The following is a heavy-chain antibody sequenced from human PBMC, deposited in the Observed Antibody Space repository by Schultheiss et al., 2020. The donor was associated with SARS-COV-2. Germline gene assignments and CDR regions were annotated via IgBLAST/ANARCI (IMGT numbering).Heavy chain of an antibody. J-gene: IGHJ6*02. CDR2: INSDGSST. CDR3: ASGYYYDSSGYYVAPIGYYYGMDV. Sequence: GGSLRLSCAASGFTFSSYWMHWVRQAPGKGLVWVSRINSDGSSTSYADSVKGRFTISRDNAKNTLYLQMNSLRVEDTAVYYCASGYYYDSSGYYVAPIGYYYGMDVWGQGTTVTVSS. CDR1: GFTFSSYW. D-gene: IGHD3-22*01. V-gene: IGHV3-74*01.